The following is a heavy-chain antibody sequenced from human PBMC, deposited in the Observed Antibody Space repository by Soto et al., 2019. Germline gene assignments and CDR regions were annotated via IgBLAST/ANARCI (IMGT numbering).Heavy chain of an antibody. CDR3: ARDGTTIFGEVITLPNGMDF. CDR2: ISSSSSYI. Sequence: EVQLVESGGGLVKPGGSLRLSCAASGFTFISYSMNWVRQAPGKGLEWVSSISSSSSYIYYADSVKGRFTISRDNAKNSLYLQMHSLRAEDTAVSYCARDGTTIFGEVITLPNGMDFWCQGTTFTVS. J-gene: IGHJ6*02. V-gene: IGHV3-21*01. CDR1: GFTFISYS. D-gene: IGHD3-3*01.